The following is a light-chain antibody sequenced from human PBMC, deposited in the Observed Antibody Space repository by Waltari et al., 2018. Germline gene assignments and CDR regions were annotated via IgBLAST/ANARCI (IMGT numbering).Light chain of an antibody. Sequence: QSALTQPASVSGSPGQSITISSTGTSSDVGSYNLVSWYQQHPGKAPKLMIYEGSKRPPGVSNRFSGSKSGNTASLTISGLQAEDEADYYCCSYAGSSTYVVFGGGTKLTVL. J-gene: IGLJ2*01. CDR1: SSDVGSYNL. V-gene: IGLV2-23*01. CDR2: EGS. CDR3: CSYAGSSTYVV.